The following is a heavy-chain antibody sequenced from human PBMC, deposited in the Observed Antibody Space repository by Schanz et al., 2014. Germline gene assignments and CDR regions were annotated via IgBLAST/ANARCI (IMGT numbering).Heavy chain of an antibody. CDR2: VYHSGVT. V-gene: IGHV4-59*08. CDR1: GDSIGTYQ. D-gene: IGHD6-13*01. J-gene: IGHJ4*02. Sequence: QVQLQESGPGLVKPSETLSLTCTVSGDSIGTYQWSWIRQPPGKGLEWIGYVYHSGVTTYKSSLKSRVNITVDKKKTKFSRDVSSETAADTALYYCARHMGRLSSSRGNYFDYWGQGTLVTVSS. CDR3: ARHMGRLSSSRGNYFDY.